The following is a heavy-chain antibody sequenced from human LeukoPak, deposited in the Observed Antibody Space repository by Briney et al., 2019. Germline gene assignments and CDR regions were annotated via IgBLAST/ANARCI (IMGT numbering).Heavy chain of an antibody. CDR3: AKGGAARILYYYYYMDV. V-gene: IGHV3-23*01. D-gene: IGHD6-6*01. J-gene: IGHJ6*03. CDR2: ISGSGAST. CDR1: GFTFNSYA. Sequence: GGSLRLSCAASGFTFNSYAMSWVRQAPGKGLEWVSGISGSGASTYYAGSVKGRFTISRDNSKNTLYLQMNSLRAEDTAVYYCAKGGAARILYYYYYMDVWGKGTTVTVSS.